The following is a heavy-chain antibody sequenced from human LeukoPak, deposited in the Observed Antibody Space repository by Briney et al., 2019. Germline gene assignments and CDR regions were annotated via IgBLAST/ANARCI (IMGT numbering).Heavy chain of an antibody. CDR1: GGSISSYY. V-gene: IGHV4-59*01. D-gene: IGHD3-22*01. Sequence: SETLSLTCTVSGGSISSYYWSWIRRPPGKGLEWIGYIYYSGSTNYNPSLKSRVTISVDTSKNQFSLKLSSVTAADTAVYYCARAYYYDSSGYDYWGQGTLVTVSS. CDR3: ARAYYYDSSGYDY. J-gene: IGHJ4*02. CDR2: IYYSGST.